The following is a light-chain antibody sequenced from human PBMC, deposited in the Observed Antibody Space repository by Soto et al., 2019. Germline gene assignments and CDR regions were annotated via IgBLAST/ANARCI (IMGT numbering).Light chain of an antibody. CDR3: QQHDGFTT. V-gene: IGKV1-33*01. CDR1: QGISIY. CDR2: DAS. Sequence: DIQMTQSPSSLSASVGDRVTITCRASQGISIYLNWFQQKPGKAPQLLIYDASNLQTGAPSRFSGSGSGTDFSLIISSVQPEDVATYYCQQHDGFTTFGQGTRLEIK. J-gene: IGKJ5*01.